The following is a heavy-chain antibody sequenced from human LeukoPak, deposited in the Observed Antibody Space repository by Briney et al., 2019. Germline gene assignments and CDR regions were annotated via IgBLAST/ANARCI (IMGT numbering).Heavy chain of an antibody. CDR2: SNTNTGNP. Sequence: ASVKVSCKASGYTFTGYAMNWVRQAPGQGLEWMGWSNTNTGNPTYAQGFTGRFVFSLDTSVSTAYLQISSLKAEDTAVYYCARVSRSRGEWLFDYWGQGTLVTVSS. CDR3: ARVSRSRGEWLFDY. CDR1: GYTFTGYA. J-gene: IGHJ4*02. D-gene: IGHD3-3*01. V-gene: IGHV7-4-1*02.